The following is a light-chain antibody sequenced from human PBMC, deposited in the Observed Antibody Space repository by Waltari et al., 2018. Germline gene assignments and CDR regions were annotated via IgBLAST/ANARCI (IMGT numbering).Light chain of an antibody. V-gene: IGLV1-44*01. CDR3: AAWDDSLNGPL. Sequence: QPVMTQPPSASGTPGQRVTISCSGGSSNIGDNTVNWYPQLPGTAPKLLMSNDNQRPSGVPDRFSASKSGTSALLAISGLQSEDEADYYCAAWDDSLNGPLFGGGTKLTVL. CDR2: NDN. CDR1: SSNIGDNT. J-gene: IGLJ2*01.